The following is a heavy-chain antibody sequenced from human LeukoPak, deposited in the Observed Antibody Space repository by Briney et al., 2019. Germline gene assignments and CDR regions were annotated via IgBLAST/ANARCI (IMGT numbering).Heavy chain of an antibody. CDR2: MHYSGST. J-gene: IGHJ5*02. V-gene: IGHV4-39*07. Sequence: SETLSLTCTVSGGSISSSNYYWGWVRQPPGKGLEWIGSMHYSGSTYNNPSLKSRVTISVDTSKNQFSLKLTSVTAADTAVYFCARVAHDFNYFGRFDPWGRGTLVTVSS. D-gene: IGHD3-3*01. CDR1: GGSISSSNYY. CDR3: ARVAHDFNYFGRFDP.